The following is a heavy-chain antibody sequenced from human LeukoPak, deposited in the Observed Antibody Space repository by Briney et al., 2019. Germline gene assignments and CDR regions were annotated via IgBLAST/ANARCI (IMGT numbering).Heavy chain of an antibody. Sequence: GGSLRLSCAASGFTFSDYYMSWIRQAPGKGLEWVSYISSSGYIIYYADSVEGRFTISRDNAKNSLYLQMNSLRAEDTAVYYCARGPPYGSGKFGPFDYWGQGSLVTVSS. J-gene: IGHJ4*02. D-gene: IGHD3-10*01. CDR3: ARGPPYGSGKFGPFDY. CDR1: GFTFSDYY. CDR2: ISSSGYII. V-gene: IGHV3-11*01.